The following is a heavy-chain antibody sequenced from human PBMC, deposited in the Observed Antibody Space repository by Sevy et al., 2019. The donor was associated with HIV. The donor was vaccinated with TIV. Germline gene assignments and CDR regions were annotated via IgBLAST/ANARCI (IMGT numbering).Heavy chain of an antibody. D-gene: IGHD2-2*01. CDR2: IYSGGGT. V-gene: IGHV3-66*02. CDR1: GFTVSSNY. J-gene: IGHJ4*02. Sequence: GGYLRLSCAASGFTVSSNYMSWVRQAPGKGLDWVSLIYSGGGTDYADSVKGRFTISRDSSKNTLYLQMNSLRTEDTAVYSCARDGGYRLDWGQGTLVTVSS. CDR3: ARDGGYRLD.